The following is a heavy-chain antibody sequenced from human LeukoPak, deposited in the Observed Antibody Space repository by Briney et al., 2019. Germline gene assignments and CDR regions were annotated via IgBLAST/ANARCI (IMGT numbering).Heavy chain of an antibody. V-gene: IGHV4-4*02. CDR1: GGSISSTNW. CDR2: VHLSGRT. J-gene: IGHJ4*02. CDR3: AREGGPYRPLDY. Sequence: SGTLSLTCGVSGGSISSTNWWTWVRQPPGEGLEWIGEVHLSGRTNYNPSLERRVTMSVDMSENHISLKLTSVTAADTAVYYCAREGGPYRPLDYSGQGTLVTLSS.